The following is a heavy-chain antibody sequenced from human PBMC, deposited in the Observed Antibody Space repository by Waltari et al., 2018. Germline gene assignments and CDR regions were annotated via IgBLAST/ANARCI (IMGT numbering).Heavy chain of an antibody. CDR3: ATGVPEPYYYDSRPAGDY. J-gene: IGHJ4*02. V-gene: IGHV1-69-2*01. CDR1: GYTFTDYN. Sequence: EVQLVQSGAEVKKPGATVKISCKASGYTFTDYNMHWVQQAPGKGQEGMRRVDPEDGETIYAEKFQGRVTITADTSTDTAYMELSSLRSEDTAVYYCATGVPEPYYYDSRPAGDYWGQGTLVTVSS. D-gene: IGHD3-22*01. CDR2: VDPEDGET.